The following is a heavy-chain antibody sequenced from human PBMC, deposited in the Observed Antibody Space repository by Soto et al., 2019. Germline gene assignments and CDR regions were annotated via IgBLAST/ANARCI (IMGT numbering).Heavy chain of an antibody. J-gene: IGHJ4*02. CDR2: MNPNSGNT. V-gene: IGHV1-8*01. D-gene: IGHD3-3*01. CDR3: ARAPREWGFDY. CDR1: GYTFTSYD. Sequence: QVQLVQSGAELKRPGASVKVSCKSSGYTFTSYDFNWVRQATGQGPEWMGSMNPNSGNTGYAQKFQGRVTMTRDTSISTAYMELSSLRSDDTAVYYCARAPREWGFDYWGPGTLVTVSS.